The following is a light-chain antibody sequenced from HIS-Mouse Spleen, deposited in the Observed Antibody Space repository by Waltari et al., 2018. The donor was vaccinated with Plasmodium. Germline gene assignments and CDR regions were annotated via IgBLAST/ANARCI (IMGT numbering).Light chain of an antibody. CDR1: RGVSRSS. CDR3: QQYGSSPYT. V-gene: IGKV3-20*01. CDR2: GAS. Sequence: SCRATRGVSRSSVAWYQQKPGQAPRLLIYGASSRATGIPDRFSGSGSGTDFTLTISRLEPEDFAVYYCQQYGSSPYTFGQGTKLEIK. J-gene: IGKJ2*01.